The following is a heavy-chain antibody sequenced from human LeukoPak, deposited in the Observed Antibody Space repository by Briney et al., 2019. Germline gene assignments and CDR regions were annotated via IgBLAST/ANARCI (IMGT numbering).Heavy chain of an antibody. CDR1: GGSIRSSSDY. CDR2: IYYSGST. CDR3: ARRPTSGTYGYYFDY. D-gene: IGHD1-26*01. Sequence: PSETLSLTCTVSGGSIRSSSDYWGWIRQPPGKGLEWLGSIYYSGSTYYNPSLTSRVTISVDTSKSQFSLKLSSVTAADTAVYYCARRPTSGTYGYYFDYWGQGTLVTVSS. J-gene: IGHJ4*02. V-gene: IGHV4-39*01.